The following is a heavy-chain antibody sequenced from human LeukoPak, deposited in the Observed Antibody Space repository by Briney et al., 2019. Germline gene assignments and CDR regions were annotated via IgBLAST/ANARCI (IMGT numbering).Heavy chain of an antibody. CDR3: ATELYSYGDYVFTGY. V-gene: IGHV1-24*01. J-gene: IGHJ4*02. CDR1: GGTFSSNT. D-gene: IGHD4-17*01. Sequence: ASVKVSCKASGGTFSSNTISWVRQAPGKGLEWMGGFEPEDGETIYAQKFQGRVTMTEDTSTDTAYMELSSLRSEDTAVYYCATELYSYGDYVFTGYWGQGTLVTVSS. CDR2: FEPEDGET.